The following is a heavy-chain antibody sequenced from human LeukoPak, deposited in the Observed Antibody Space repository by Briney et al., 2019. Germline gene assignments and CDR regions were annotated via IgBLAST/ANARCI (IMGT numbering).Heavy chain of an antibody. CDR1: GFTFSSYA. Sequence: GGSQRLSCAASGFTFSSYAMHWVRQAPGKGLEWVAVISYDGSNKYYADSVKGRFTISRDNSKNTLYLQMNSLRAEDTAVYYCARDHAGVVVAATPDYWGQGTLVTVSS. CDR3: ARDHAGVVVAATPDY. J-gene: IGHJ4*02. CDR2: ISYDGSNK. D-gene: IGHD2-15*01. V-gene: IGHV3-30*04.